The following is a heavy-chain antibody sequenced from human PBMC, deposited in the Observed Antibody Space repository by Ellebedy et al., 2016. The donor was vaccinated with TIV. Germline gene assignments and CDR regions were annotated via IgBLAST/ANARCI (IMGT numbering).Heavy chain of an antibody. CDR3: ARGWDSSGWPDY. CDR2: ISPNSDAT. Sequence: ASVKVSCXTSGFIFLDYYIHWVRQAPGQGLEWMGSISPNSDATYFAQRFQGRVTLTRDTSITTAYMEVSSLRSDDTAVYYCARGWDSSGWPDYWGQGTLVTVSS. CDR1: GFIFLDYY. V-gene: IGHV1-2*02. D-gene: IGHD6-19*01. J-gene: IGHJ4*02.